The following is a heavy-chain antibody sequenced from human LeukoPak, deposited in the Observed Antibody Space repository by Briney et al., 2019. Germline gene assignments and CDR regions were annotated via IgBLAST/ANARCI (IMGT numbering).Heavy chain of an antibody. J-gene: IGHJ5*02. D-gene: IGHD5-12*01. CDR3: ARDLLRGSGYDFRT. CDR2: INPNSGGT. V-gene: IGHV1-2*02. CDR1: GYTFTGYY. Sequence: ASVKVSCKASGYTFTGYYMHWVRQAPGQGLEWMGWINPNSGGTNYAQKFQGRVTMTRDTSISTAYMELSRLRSDDTAVYYCARDLLRGSGYDFRTWGQGTLVTVSS.